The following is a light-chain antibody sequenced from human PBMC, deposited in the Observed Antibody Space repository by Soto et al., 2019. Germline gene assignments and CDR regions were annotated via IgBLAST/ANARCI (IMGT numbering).Light chain of an antibody. CDR3: RQHQYWPPIT. CDR1: LIVSSD. CDR2: DAS. Sequence: VTQSPPTLSLSPGERATLSGRTSLIVSSDLAWYQQKPGQAPRLLIYDASNRATGIPARFTGSGSGTDFNLTISTLEPEDFAVYYCRQHQYWPPITFGQGTRLEIK. V-gene: IGKV3-11*01. J-gene: IGKJ5*01.